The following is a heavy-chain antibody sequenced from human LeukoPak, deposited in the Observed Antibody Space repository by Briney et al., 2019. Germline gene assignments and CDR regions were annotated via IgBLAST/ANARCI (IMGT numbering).Heavy chain of an antibody. CDR2: IKTDGSEK. D-gene: IGHD7-27*01. V-gene: IGHV3-7*04. CDR3: TTDLNWEGY. CDR1: GFTFGSYW. Sequence: PGRSLRLSCEASGFTFGSYWMTWVRQAPGQGLECVANIKTDGSEKYYLDSVKGRFTISRDNAKNSLYLQMNRLRAEDTAVYYCTTDLNWEGYWGQGTLVTVSS. J-gene: IGHJ4*02.